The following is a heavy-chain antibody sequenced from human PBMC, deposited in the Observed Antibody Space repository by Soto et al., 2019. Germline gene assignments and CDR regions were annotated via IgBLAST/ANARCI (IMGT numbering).Heavy chain of an antibody. CDR2: IWYDGSNK. V-gene: IGHV3-33*01. D-gene: IGHD3-16*01. CDR1: GFTFSSYG. CDR3: ARDVGEPGAFDI. Sequence: QPGGSLRLSCAASGFTFSSYGMHWVRQAPGKGLEWVAVIWYDGSNKYYADSVKGRFTISRDNSKNTLYLQMNSLRAEDTAVYYCARDVGEPGAFDIWGQGTMVTVSS. J-gene: IGHJ3*02.